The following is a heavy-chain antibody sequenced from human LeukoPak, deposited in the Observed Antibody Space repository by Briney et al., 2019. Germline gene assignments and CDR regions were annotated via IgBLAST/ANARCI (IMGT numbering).Heavy chain of an antibody. CDR2: INHSGST. D-gene: IGHD3-9*01. Sequence: SETLSLTCAVYGGSLSGYYWSWIRQPPGKGLEWIGEINHSGSTNYNPSLKSRVTISVDTSKNQFSLKLSSVTAADTAVYYCARGGYYDILTGYNQYYFDYWGQGTLVTVSS. J-gene: IGHJ4*02. CDR3: ARGGYYDILTGYNQYYFDY. V-gene: IGHV4-34*01. CDR1: GGSLSGYY.